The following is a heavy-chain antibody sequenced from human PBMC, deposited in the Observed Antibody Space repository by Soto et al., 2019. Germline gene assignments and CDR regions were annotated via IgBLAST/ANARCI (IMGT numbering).Heavy chain of an antibody. D-gene: IGHD2-15*01. J-gene: IGHJ5*02. CDR2: ISYDGSNK. CDR1: GFTFSSYG. V-gene: IGHV3-30*18. Sequence: QVQLVEAGGGVVQPGRSLRLSCAASGFTFSSYGMHWVRQAPGKGLEWVAVISYDGSNKYYADSVKGRFTISRDNSKNTLYLQMNSLRAEDTAVYYCANGRSGFDPWGQGTLVTVSS. CDR3: ANGRSGFDP.